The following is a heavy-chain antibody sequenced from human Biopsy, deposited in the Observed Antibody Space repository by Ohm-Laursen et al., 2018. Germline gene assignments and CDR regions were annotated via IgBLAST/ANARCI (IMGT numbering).Heavy chain of an antibody. V-gene: IGHV4-4*07. D-gene: IGHD3-10*01. CDR3: ARAPPLIRGVVESWFDP. Sequence: GTLSLTCTVSGGYISHYYWTWIRQPAAQGLEWIGRIYITGETDYNPSLKSRVTMSVDSSKKQFSLKLKSVTAADTAIYYCARAPPLIRGVVESWFDPWGQGTLVTVSS. CDR1: GGYISHYY. J-gene: IGHJ5*01. CDR2: IYITGET.